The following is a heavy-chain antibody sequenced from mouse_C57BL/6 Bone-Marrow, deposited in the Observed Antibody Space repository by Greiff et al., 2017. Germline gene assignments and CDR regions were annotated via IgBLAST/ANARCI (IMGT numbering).Heavy chain of an antibody. D-gene: IGHD2-1*01. J-gene: IGHJ3*01. V-gene: IGHV1-26*01. CDR1: GYTFTDYY. CDR2: INPNNGGT. CDR3: ATIYYGNPAD. Sequence: VQLQQSGPELVKPGASVKLSCKASGYTFTDYYMNWVKQSHGKSLEWIGDINPNNGGTSYNQKFKGKATLTVDKSSSTAYMELRRLTSEVSAVCYCATIYYGNPADWGKGTLVTVSA.